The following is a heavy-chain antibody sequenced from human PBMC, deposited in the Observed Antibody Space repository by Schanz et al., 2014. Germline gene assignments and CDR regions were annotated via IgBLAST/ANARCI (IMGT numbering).Heavy chain of an antibody. Sequence: QVQLQQWGAGLLKPSETLSLTCVVSGGSISSGVWWTWARQSPGKGLEWIGEIFHSGTTNYNPSPESRVTSSVDDSKNQFSLQQTSVTAADTAVYYCARGGQGFGEPHQRLFEYWGPGTLVTVSS. CDR1: GGSISSGVW. CDR3: ARGGQGFGEPHQRLFEY. D-gene: IGHD3-10*01. V-gene: IGHV4-4*02. J-gene: IGHJ4*02. CDR2: IFHSGTT.